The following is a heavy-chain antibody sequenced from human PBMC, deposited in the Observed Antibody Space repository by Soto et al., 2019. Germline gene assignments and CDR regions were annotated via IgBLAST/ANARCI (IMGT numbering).Heavy chain of an antibody. V-gene: IGHV3-48*03. CDR2: ISTADII. J-gene: IGHJ4*02. CDR3: AILSN. Sequence: GGSLRLSCVASGFFFSGYEMNWVRQVPGKGLEWISYISTADIIYQADSVKGRFTISRDNFKNTLYLQMNNLRAEDTAVYYCAILSNWGQGTLVTV. D-gene: IGHD6-6*01. CDR1: GFFFSGYE.